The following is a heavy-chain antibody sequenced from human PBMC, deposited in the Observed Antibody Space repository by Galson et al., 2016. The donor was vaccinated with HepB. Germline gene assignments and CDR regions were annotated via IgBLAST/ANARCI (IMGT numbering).Heavy chain of an antibody. D-gene: IGHD3-16*01. CDR3: AKGGMLIPRFDY. CDR2: IRGNGSST. J-gene: IGHJ4*02. V-gene: IGHV3-23*01. Sequence: SLRLSCAASGFTLSTYAMRWVRQAPGKGLEWVSTIRGNGSSTSYADSVKGRFTISRDSSKNTVYLQMNSLRAGDTAVYYCAKGGMLIPRFDYWGQGTLVTVSS. CDR1: GFTLSTYA.